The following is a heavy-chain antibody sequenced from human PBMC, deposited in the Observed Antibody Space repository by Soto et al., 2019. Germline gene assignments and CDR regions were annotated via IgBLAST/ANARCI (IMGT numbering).Heavy chain of an antibody. V-gene: IGHV3-33*01. CDR2: IWYDGSNK. J-gene: IGHJ3*02. CDR3: ARDQMIVVVEPVFDI. D-gene: IGHD3-22*01. CDR1: GFTFSSYG. Sequence: QVQLVESGGGVVQPGRSLRLSCAASGFTFSSYGMHWVRQAPGKGLEWVAVIWYDGSNKYYADSVKGRFTISRDNSKNTLYLQMNSLRAEDTAVYYCARDQMIVVVEPVFDIWGQGTMVTVSS.